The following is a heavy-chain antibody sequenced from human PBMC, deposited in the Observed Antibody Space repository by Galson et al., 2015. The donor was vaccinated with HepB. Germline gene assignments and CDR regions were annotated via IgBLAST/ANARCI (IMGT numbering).Heavy chain of an antibody. Sequence: SLRLSCAASGFTFSSYSMNWVRQAPGKGLEWVSSISSSSSYIYYADSVKGRFTISRDNAKNSLYLQMNSLRAEDTAVYYCATPKLGRGVHFDYWGQGTLVTVSS. J-gene: IGHJ4*02. CDR3: ATPKLGRGVHFDY. D-gene: IGHD3-10*01. CDR1: GFTFSSYS. CDR2: ISSSSSYI. V-gene: IGHV3-21*01.